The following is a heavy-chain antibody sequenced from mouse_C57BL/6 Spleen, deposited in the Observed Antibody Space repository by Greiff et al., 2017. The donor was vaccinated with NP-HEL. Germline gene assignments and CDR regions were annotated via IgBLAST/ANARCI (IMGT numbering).Heavy chain of an antibody. D-gene: IGHD1-1*01. J-gene: IGHJ1*03. CDR1: GYTFTSYW. V-gene: IGHV1-69*01. CDR2: IDPSDSYT. CDR3: ARSTVVPWYFDV. Sequence: VQLQQPGAELVMPGASVKLSCKASGYTFTSYWMHWVKQRPGQGLEWIGEIDPSDSYTNYNQKFKGKSTLTVDKSSSTAYMQLSSLTSEESAVYYCARSTVVPWYFDVWGTGTTVTVAS.